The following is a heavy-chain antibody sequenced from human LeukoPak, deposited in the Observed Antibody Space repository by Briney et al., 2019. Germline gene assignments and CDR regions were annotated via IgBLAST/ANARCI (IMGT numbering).Heavy chain of an antibody. J-gene: IGHJ3*02. D-gene: IGHD6-19*01. CDR2: ISGSGGST. V-gene: IGHV3-23*01. CDR3: AKDGRGWYGEDAFDI. CDR1: GFTFSSYA. Sequence: GGSLRLSCAASGFTFSSYAMSWVRQAPGKGLEWVSAISGSGGSTYYADSVKGRFTTSRDNSKNTLYLQMNSLRAEDTAVYYCAKDGRGWYGEDAFDIWGQGTMVTVSS.